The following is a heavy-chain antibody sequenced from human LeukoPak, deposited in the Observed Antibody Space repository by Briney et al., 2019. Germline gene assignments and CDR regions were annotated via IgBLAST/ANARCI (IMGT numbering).Heavy chain of an antibody. CDR3: AKDIAVRVVVPATTNYYYYRMDV. Sequence: GGSLRLSCAASGFTFRSYRMHWVRRAPGKGLEWVAVISYDGNNKYYADSVKGRFTISRDNSKNTLYLQIDSPRAEDTALYSCAKDIAVRVVVPATTNYYYYRMDVWGQGTAVTVSS. J-gene: IGHJ6*02. CDR1: GFTFRSYR. D-gene: IGHD2-2*01. CDR2: ISYDGNNK. V-gene: IGHV3-30*18.